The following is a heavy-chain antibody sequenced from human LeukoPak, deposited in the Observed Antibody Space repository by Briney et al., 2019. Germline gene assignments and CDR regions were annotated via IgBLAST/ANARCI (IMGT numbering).Heavy chain of an antibody. D-gene: IGHD6-6*01. V-gene: IGHV3-74*01. CDR2: IKGDGTIT. CDR3: AKMSSSSSSDDY. J-gene: IGHJ4*02. CDR1: GFTFTSWS. Sequence: GGSLRLSCAASGFTFTSWSLHWVRQAPGKGLVWVSRIKGDGTITNYADSVKGRFTISRDNAKNTLYLQMNSLGVEDTAVYFCAKMSSSSSSDDYRGQGTLVTVSS.